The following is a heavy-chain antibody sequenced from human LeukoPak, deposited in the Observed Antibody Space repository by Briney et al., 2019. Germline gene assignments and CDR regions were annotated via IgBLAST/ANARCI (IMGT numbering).Heavy chain of an antibody. Sequence: GGSLRLSCAASGFTFSGYWMHWVRQAPGKGLVWVSRIHSDGGITTYADSVKGRFTISRDNSKNTLYLQMNSLRAEDTAVYYCAKDLAGSGSYSFDYWGQGTLVTVSS. D-gene: IGHD1-26*01. CDR3: AKDLAGSGSYSFDY. V-gene: IGHV3-74*01. CDR1: GFTFSGYW. CDR2: IHSDGGIT. J-gene: IGHJ4*02.